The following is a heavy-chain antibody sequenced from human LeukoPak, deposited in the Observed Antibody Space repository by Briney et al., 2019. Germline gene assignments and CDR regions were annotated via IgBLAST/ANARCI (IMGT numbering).Heavy chain of an antibody. CDR1: GGAISSYY. CDR2: IYNSGGT. V-gene: IGHV4-59*01. CDR3: ARDGLYDSSGYYMDS. Sequence: SETPSLTCTVSGGAISSYYWSWIRQPPGKGLEWIGYIYNSGGTKYNPSLMSRVTISVDRAQNQFSLSLSSVTAADTAVYYCARDGLYDSSGYYMDSWGQGTLVIVSS. J-gene: IGHJ4*02. D-gene: IGHD3-22*01.